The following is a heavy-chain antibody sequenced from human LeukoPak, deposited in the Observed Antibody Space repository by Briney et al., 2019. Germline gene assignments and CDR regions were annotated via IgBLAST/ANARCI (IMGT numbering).Heavy chain of an antibody. CDR3: ARVGSSGWYGRDYYYYYGMDV. CDR1: GFTFSSYA. V-gene: IGHV3-30*04. CDR2: ISYDGSNK. Sequence: PGGSLRLSCAASGFTFSSYAMHWVRQAPGKGLEWVGVISYDGSNKYYADSVKGRFTISRDNSKNTLYLQMNSLRAEDTAVYYCARVGSSGWYGRDYYYYYGMDVWGQGTTVTVSS. D-gene: IGHD6-19*01. J-gene: IGHJ6*02.